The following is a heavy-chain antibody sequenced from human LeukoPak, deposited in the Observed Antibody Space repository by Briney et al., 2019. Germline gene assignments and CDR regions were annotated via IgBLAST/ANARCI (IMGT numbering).Heavy chain of an antibody. CDR3: TTDSDYYDSSGYYQGNYFDY. Sequence: GGSLRLSCAASGFTFSNAWMSWVRQAPGKGLEWVGRIKSKTDGGTTDHAAPVKGRFTISRDDSKNTLYLQMNSLKTEDTAVYYCTTDSDYYDSSGYYQGNYFDYWGQGTLVTVSS. CDR2: IKSKTDGGTT. V-gene: IGHV3-15*01. D-gene: IGHD3-22*01. CDR1: GFTFSNAW. J-gene: IGHJ4*02.